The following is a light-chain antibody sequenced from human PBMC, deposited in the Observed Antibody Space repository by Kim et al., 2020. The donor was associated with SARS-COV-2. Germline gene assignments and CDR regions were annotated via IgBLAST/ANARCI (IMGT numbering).Light chain of an antibody. CDR3: SSYTTANTRL. CDR2: DVT. CDR1: SSDIGAFKY. V-gene: IGLV2-14*03. J-gene: IGLJ1*01. Sequence: TTTCTVPSSDIGAFKYVSWFQQHPGKAPKLMFDDVTERPSGIANRFSGSTSGNTASLTISGLQAEDEADYYCSSYTTANTRLFGTGTKVTVL.